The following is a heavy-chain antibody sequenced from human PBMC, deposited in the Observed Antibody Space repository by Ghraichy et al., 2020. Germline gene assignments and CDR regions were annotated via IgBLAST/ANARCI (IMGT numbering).Heavy chain of an antibody. J-gene: IGHJ6*02. Sequence: GGSLRLSCIGSGFSFSRYSMNWVRQAPGKGLEWVSYITASSRFISYADSVKGRFTVSRDNGQNSLYLQMNSLRAEDTALYFCARGSTVVRYYYYDGMDVWGQGTTVTVSS. V-gene: IGHV3-48*01. CDR2: ITASSRFI. CDR3: ARGSTVVRYYYYDGMDV. CDR1: GFSFSRYS. D-gene: IGHD4-23*01.